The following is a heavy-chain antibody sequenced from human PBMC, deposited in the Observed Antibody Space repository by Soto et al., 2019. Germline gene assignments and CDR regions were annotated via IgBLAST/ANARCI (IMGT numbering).Heavy chain of an antibody. CDR3: ARDGGTSGWYEGY. Sequence: QVQLVQSGAEVKNPGASVKVSCKASGYIFTSFGISWVRQAPGQGLEWMVWVNPYNGHTNYAQKVQGRVTMTTDTSTSTAFMELRSLRSADTAVYYCARDGGTSGWYEGYWGQGTLVTVSS. V-gene: IGHV1-18*01. CDR2: VNPYNGHT. CDR1: GYIFTSFG. J-gene: IGHJ4*02. D-gene: IGHD6-19*01.